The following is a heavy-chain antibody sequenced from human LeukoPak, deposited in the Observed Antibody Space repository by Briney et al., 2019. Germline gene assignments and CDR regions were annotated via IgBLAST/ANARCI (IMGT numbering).Heavy chain of an antibody. Sequence: ASVTVSCKASGYTFTSYGISWVRQAPGQGLEWMGWISAYNGNTNYAQKLQGRVTMTTDTSTSTAYMELRSLRSDDTAVYYCARLYGDGDYYYGMDVWGQGTTVTVS. D-gene: IGHD4-17*01. CDR2: ISAYNGNT. V-gene: IGHV1-18*01. J-gene: IGHJ6*02. CDR3: ARLYGDGDYYYGMDV. CDR1: GYTFTSYG.